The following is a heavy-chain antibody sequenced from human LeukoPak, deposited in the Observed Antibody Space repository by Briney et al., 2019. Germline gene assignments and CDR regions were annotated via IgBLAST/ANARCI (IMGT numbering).Heavy chain of an antibody. D-gene: IGHD6-19*01. CDR1: GFTFIDYD. J-gene: IGHJ4*02. Sequence: AGGSLRLSCAASGFTFIDYDMHWARQVIGKGLEWVSAIGIRGDTHYSGSVKGRFTISRENAESSLYLQMNSLRAEDTAVYYCAKDKYSSGWYFFDYWGQGSLVTVSS. CDR2: IGIRGDT. V-gene: IGHV3-13*01. CDR3: AKDKYSSGWYFFDY.